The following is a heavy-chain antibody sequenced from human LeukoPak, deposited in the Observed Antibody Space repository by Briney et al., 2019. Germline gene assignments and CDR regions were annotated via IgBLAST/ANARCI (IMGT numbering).Heavy chain of an antibody. D-gene: IGHD3-10*01. CDR3: AKVQAVYGSGSYRYYYYMDV. V-gene: IGHV3-23*01. CDR2: ISGSGGST. CDR1: GFTFSSYG. Sequence: PGGTLRLSCAASGFTFSSYGMSWVRQAPGKGLEWVSAISGSGGSTYYADSVKGRFTISRDNSKNTLYLQMNSLRAEDTAVYYCAKVQAVYGSGSYRYYYYMDVWGKGTTVTISS. J-gene: IGHJ6*03.